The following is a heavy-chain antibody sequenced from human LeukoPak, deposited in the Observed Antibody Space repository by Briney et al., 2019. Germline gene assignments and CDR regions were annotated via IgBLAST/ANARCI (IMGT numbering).Heavy chain of an antibody. CDR3: ARGYDYVWRSYRRSFDY. J-gene: IGHJ4*02. CDR1: GGSFSGYY. V-gene: IGHV4-34*01. Sequence: SETLSLTCAVYGGSFSGYYWSWIRQPPGKGLEWIGEINHSGSTNYNPSLKSRVTISVDTSKNQFSLKLSSVTAADTAVYYCARGYDYVWRSYRRSFDYWGQGTLVTVSS. CDR2: INHSGST. D-gene: IGHD3-16*02.